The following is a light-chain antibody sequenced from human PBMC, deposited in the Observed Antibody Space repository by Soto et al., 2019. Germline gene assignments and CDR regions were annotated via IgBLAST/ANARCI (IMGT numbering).Light chain of an antibody. Sequence: QSALTQPASVSGSPGQSITISCTGTSSDVGGYNFVSWYQQHPGNAPELMIYEVYNRPSVVSNRFSGSKSGNTASLTISGLQADDEADYYCSSYTSSSSLVFGTGTKLTVL. CDR1: SSDVGGYNF. V-gene: IGLV2-14*01. CDR3: SSYTSSSSLV. J-gene: IGLJ1*01. CDR2: EVY.